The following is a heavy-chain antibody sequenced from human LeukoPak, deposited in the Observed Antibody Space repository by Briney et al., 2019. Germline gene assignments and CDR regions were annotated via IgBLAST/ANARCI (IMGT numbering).Heavy chain of an antibody. D-gene: IGHD2-15*01. CDR1: GYTFTCSY. J-gene: IGHJ4*02. V-gene: IGHV1-2*02. CDR2: INPNSGGR. CDR3: ARESDIPGLDY. Sequence: ASVTVSCTASGYTFTCSYMHWVRQAPGQGLEWMGWINPNSGGRNYAQRFQGRVTMTRDTSISTAYMELSGLRSDDTAVYYCARESDIPGLDYWGQGTLVTVSS.